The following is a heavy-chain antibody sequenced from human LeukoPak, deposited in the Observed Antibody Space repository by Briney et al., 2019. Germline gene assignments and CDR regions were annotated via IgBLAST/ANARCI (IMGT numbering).Heavy chain of an antibody. CDR2: ISYDGSNK. J-gene: IGHJ4*02. D-gene: IGHD3-22*01. CDR1: GLTFISYA. Sequence: GGCLRLCCAASGLTFISYAMHWVRQDPGKGLEWVAVISYDGSNKYYADSVKGRFTISRDNSKNTLYLQMNSLRAEDTAVYYCAKEGDNTGYRYFDDWGQGTLVTVSS. CDR3: AKEGDNTGYRYFDD. V-gene: IGHV3-30-3*02.